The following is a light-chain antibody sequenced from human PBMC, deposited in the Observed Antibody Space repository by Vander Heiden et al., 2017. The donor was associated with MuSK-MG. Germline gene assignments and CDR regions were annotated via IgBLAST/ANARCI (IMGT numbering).Light chain of an antibody. CDR1: QSVSNN. CDR3: QQYKNWPPDT. J-gene: IGKJ2*01. Sequence: EMVMTQSPATLSVSPGERATLSCRASQSVSNNLAWYQQKPGQAPRLLIYGASTRATGIPARFSGSGYGTEFTLTISSRQSEDFAVYYCQQYKNWPPDTFGQGTKLXIK. V-gene: IGKV3-15*01. CDR2: GAS.